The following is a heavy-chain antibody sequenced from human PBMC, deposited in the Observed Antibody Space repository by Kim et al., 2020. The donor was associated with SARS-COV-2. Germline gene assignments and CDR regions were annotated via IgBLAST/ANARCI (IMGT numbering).Heavy chain of an antibody. CDR3: ARGEVYSSSSPFQH. V-gene: IGHV4-31*02. J-gene: IGHJ1*01. Sequence: NPSLKSRVTITVDTSKNQFSLKLSSVTAADTAVYYCARGEVYSSSSPFQHWGQGTLVTVSS. D-gene: IGHD6-13*01.